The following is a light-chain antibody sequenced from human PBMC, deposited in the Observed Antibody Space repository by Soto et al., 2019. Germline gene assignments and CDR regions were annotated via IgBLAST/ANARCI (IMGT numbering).Light chain of an antibody. J-gene: IGLJ2*01. CDR2: EVI. Sequence: QSVLTQPPSASESPGQSVTISCTGSSSDVGGYEYVSWYQQHPGKAPKLIIYEVIKRPSGVPDRFSGSKSGNTASLTVSGLQAEDEADYYCSSYAGSNNLHVLFGGGTKLTVL. CDR3: SSYAGSNNLHVL. CDR1: SSDVGGYEY. V-gene: IGLV2-8*01.